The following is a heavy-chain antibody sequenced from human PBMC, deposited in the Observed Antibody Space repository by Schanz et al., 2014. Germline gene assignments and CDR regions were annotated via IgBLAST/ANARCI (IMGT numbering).Heavy chain of an antibody. J-gene: IGHJ6*02. CDR1: GFTFSNYW. D-gene: IGHD3-10*01. CDR2: IKQDESEK. V-gene: IGHV3-7*04. Sequence: EVQLVESGGGLVQPGGSLRLSCVASGFTFSNYWMTWVRQAPGKGLEWVANIKQDESEKYYVDSVKGRFTISRDNAKNSLFLHMNSLRAEDTAVYYCVRDILHRVYDSGSPWGQGTTVTVSS. CDR3: VRDILHRVYDSGSP.